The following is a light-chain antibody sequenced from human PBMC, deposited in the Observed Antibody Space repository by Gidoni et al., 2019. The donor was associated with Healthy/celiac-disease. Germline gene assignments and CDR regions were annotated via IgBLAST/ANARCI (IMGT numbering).Light chain of an antibody. CDR1: QSMSSW. CDR2: KAS. J-gene: IGKJ1*01. CDR3: QQYDIYPWT. Sequence: DIQMTQSPSTLSASVGDRVTITCRASQSMSSWLAWYQQKPGKAPKLLIYKASSLESGVPSRFRGSGSGTEFTLTISSLQPDDFATYYCQQYDIYPWTFGQGTKVEIK. V-gene: IGKV1-5*03.